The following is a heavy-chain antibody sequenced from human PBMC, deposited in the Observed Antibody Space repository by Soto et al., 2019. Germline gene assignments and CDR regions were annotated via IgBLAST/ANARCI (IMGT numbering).Heavy chain of an antibody. D-gene: IGHD2-8*01. J-gene: IGHJ6*02. Sequence: ASVKVSCKASEYTFTGYYMHWVRQAPGQGLEWMGWINPNSGGTNYAQKFQGWVTMTRDTSISTAYMELSRLRSDDTAVYYCAREGKLGYCTNGVCSRGMDVWGQGTTVTVSS. CDR1: EYTFTGYY. CDR3: AREGKLGYCTNGVCSRGMDV. CDR2: INPNSGGT. V-gene: IGHV1-2*04.